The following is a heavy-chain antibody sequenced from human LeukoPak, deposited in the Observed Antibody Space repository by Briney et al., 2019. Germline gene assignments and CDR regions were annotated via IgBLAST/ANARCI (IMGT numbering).Heavy chain of an antibody. V-gene: IGHV4-39*01. CDR2: IYYSGST. Sequence: WVRQPPGKGLEWIGSIYYSGSTYYNPSLKSRVTISVDTSKNQFSLKLSSVTAADTAVYYCARQSDLKNWFDPWGQGTLVTVSS. CDR3: ARQSDLKNWFDP. J-gene: IGHJ5*02.